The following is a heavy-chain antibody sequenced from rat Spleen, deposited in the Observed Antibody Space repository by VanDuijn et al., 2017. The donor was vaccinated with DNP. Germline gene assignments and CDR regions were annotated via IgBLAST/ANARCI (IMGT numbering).Heavy chain of an antibody. CDR1: GYSIISSYR. Sequence: VQLQESGPGLVKPSQSLSLTCSVTGYSIISSYRWHWIRKSPGNKLEWLGYMNSVGSTNYSPSLKSRISINRDTSKNHFFLHLNSVTTEDTATYYCARWTRYFDYWGQGVMVTVSS. CDR2: MNSVGST. D-gene: IGHD1-7*01. J-gene: IGHJ2*01. CDR3: ARWTRYFDY. V-gene: IGHV3-3*01.